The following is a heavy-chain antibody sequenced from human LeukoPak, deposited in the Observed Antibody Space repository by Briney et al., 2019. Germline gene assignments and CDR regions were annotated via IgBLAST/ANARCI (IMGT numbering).Heavy chain of an antibody. D-gene: IGHD3-10*01. V-gene: IGHV5-51*01. CDR2: IYPGDSDT. J-gene: IGHJ5*02. CDR1: GYNFSNYW. Sequence: GESLKISCRASGYNFSNYWIGWVRQMPGKGLEWMGIIYPGDSDTRYSPSFQGQVTISADKSISTAYLRWSSLKASDTAMYYCAREDGSGSYSNWFDPWGQGTLVTVSS. CDR3: AREDGSGSYSNWFDP.